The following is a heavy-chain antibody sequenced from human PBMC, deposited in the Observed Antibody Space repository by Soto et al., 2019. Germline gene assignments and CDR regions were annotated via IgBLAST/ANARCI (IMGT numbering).Heavy chain of an antibody. D-gene: IGHD2-2*01. V-gene: IGHV1-8*01. J-gene: IGHJ4*02. CDR2: MNPNSGNT. CDR3: ARGARYQLGFDY. CDR1: GYTFTSYD. Sequence: ASVKVSCKASGYTFTSYDINWVRQATGQGLEWMGWMNPNSGNTGYAQKFQGRVTMTRNTSISTAYMELSSLRSEDTAVYYCARGARYQLGFDYWGQGTLVTVSS.